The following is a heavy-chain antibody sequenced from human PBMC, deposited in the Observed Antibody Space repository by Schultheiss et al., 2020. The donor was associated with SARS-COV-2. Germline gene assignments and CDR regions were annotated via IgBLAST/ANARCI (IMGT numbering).Heavy chain of an antibody. CDR3: ARHVNAVIPYFDY. D-gene: IGHD2-21*01. V-gene: IGHV4-39*01. Sequence: SETLSLTCTVSGGSISSSSYYWGWIRQPPVKGLEWIGSIYYSGSTYYNPSLKSRVTISVDTSKNQFSLKLSSVTAADTAVYYCARHVNAVIPYFDYWGQGTLVTVSS. J-gene: IGHJ4*02. CDR2: IYYSGST. CDR1: GGSISSSSYY.